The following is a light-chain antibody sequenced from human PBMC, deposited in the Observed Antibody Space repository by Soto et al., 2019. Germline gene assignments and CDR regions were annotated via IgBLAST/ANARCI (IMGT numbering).Light chain of an antibody. CDR2: EGF. V-gene: IGLV2-23*01. J-gene: IGLJ1*01. Sequence: LAQPASVSGSPGQSITISCTGTSSDVGSGNVVSWYQHYPGKAPQLMIYEGFKRPSGISSRFSGSKSGNTASLTISGLQAEDEADYYCCSHAGSDTYVFGTGTKV. CDR1: SSDVGSGNV. CDR3: CSHAGSDTYV.